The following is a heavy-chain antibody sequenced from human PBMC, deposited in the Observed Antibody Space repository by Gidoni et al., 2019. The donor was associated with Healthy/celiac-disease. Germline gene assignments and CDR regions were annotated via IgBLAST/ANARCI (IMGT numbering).Heavy chain of an antibody. D-gene: IGHD6-19*01. Sequence: QVQLQESGPGLVKPSETLSLTCTVSGGSISSYYWSWIRQPPGKGLEWIGYIYYSGSTNYNPSLKSRVTISVDTSKNQFSLKLSSVTAADTAVYYCARLWFNQYSSGSYFDYWGQGTLVTVSS. J-gene: IGHJ4*02. V-gene: IGHV4-59*08. CDR2: IYYSGST. CDR1: GGSISSYY. CDR3: ARLWFNQYSSGSYFDY.